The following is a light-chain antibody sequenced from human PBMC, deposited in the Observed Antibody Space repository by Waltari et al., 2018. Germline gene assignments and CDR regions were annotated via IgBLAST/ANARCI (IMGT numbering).Light chain of an antibody. J-gene: IGLJ1*01. V-gene: IGLV1-47*01. Sequence: QSVLTQPPSASGTPGQRVTISCSGSSSNIGSHYVCWYQQLPGAAPKLLIYRSNQRPSGVPDRFSGSKSGTSASLAISELRSEDEAVYYCAAWDDSLSRLVFGAGTTVTIL. CDR3: AAWDDSLSRLV. CDR1: SSNIGSHY. CDR2: RSN.